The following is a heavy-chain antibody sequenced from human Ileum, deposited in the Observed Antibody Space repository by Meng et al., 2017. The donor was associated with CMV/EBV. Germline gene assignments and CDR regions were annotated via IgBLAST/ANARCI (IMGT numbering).Heavy chain of an antibody. D-gene: IGHD1-14*01. J-gene: IGHJ4*02. Sequence: QVWGDGWWRPSGTLSPTRDFYVASFSDFYWSWTRHLPGKGLEWIGEIHPSGSTHYNPSLESRVSISVHMSNNQFSLKVSSVTAADTAVYYCARGQDNHKGGVHWGQGTLVTSPQ. CDR1: VASFSDFY. CDR3: ARGQDNHKGGVH. CDR2: IHPSGST. V-gene: IGHV4-34*01.